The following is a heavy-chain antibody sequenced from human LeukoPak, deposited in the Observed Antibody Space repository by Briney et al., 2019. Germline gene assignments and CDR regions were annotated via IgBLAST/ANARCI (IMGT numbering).Heavy chain of an antibody. Sequence: GASVQVSSQASGYTFTGYYMHWVRQAPGQGLEWMGWINPNSGGTNYAQKFQGRVTMTRDTSISTAYMELSRLRSDDTAVYYCASGENFDWPPFDYWGQGTLVTVSS. CDR2: INPNSGGT. D-gene: IGHD3-9*01. J-gene: IGHJ4*02. V-gene: IGHV1-2*02. CDR1: GYTFTGYY. CDR3: ASGENFDWPPFDY.